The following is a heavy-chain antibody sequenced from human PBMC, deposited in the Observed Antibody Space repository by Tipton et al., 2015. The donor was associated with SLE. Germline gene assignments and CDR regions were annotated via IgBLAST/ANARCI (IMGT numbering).Heavy chain of an antibody. J-gene: IGHJ4*02. CDR2: IYHSGST. V-gene: IGHV4-30-2*01. Sequence: TLSLTCTVSGGSISSSSYYWGWIRQPPGKGLEWIGYIYHSGSTYYNPSLKSRVTISVDRSKNQFSLKLSSVTAADTAVYYCARGSPGGNPSFDYWGQGTLVTVSS. CDR3: ARGSPGGNPSFDY. CDR1: GGSISSSSYY. D-gene: IGHD4-23*01.